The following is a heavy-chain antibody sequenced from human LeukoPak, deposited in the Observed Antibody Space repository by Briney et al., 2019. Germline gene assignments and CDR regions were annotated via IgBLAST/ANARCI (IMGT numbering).Heavy chain of an antibody. V-gene: IGHV3-48*03. D-gene: IGHD6-13*01. CDR2: ISSGGNTI. Sequence: GGSLRLSCAASGFTFSSFEMNWVRQAPGKGLEWVSYISSGGNTIFYADSVKGRFTISRDNAKNSLYLQMNSLRAEDTAVYYCARESYSSSWYAGPGDGFDIWGQGTMVTVSS. CDR3: ARESYSSSWYAGPGDGFDI. J-gene: IGHJ3*02. CDR1: GFTFSSFE.